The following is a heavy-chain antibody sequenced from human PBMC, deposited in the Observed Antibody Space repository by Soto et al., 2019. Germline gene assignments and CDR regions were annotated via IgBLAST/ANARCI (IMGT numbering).Heavy chain of an antibody. V-gene: IGHV1-46*01. CDR2: INPSGGST. CDR3: ARDARHEARAVWSGYLPYNWFDP. CDR1: GYTFTSYY. Sequence: ASVKVSCKASGYTFTSYYMHWVRQAPGQGLEWMGIINPSGGSTSYAQKFQGRVTMTRDTSTSTVYMELSSLRSEDTAVYYCARDARHEARAVWSGYLPYNWFDPWGQGTLVTVSS. J-gene: IGHJ5*02. D-gene: IGHD3-3*01.